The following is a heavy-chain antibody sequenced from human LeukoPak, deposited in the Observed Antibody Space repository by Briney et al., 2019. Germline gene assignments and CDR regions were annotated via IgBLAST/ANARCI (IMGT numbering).Heavy chain of an antibody. CDR1: GGSFSGYY. CDR3: ARGRRGAATNNWFDP. V-gene: IGHV4-34*01. J-gene: IGHJ5*02. Sequence: PSETLSLTCAVYGGSFSGYYWSWIHQPPGKGLEWIGEINHSGSTNYNPSLKSRVTISVDTSKNQFSLKLSSVTAADTAVYYCARGRRGAATNNWFDPWGQATLVTVSS. CDR2: INHSGST. D-gene: IGHD1-26*01.